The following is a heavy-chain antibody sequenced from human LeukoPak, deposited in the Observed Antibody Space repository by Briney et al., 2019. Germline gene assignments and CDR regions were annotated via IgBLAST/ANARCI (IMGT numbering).Heavy chain of an antibody. CDR3: ARAPVGATNLDY. CDR2: INPYSGGT. D-gene: IGHD1-26*01. V-gene: IGHV1-2*02. Sequence: ASVKVSCKASGYTFTGYYMHWVRQAPGQGLEWMGWINPYSGGTNYAQKFQGRVTMTRDTSISTAYMELSRLRSDDTAVYYCARAPVGATNLDYWGQGTLVTVSS. CDR1: GYTFTGYY. J-gene: IGHJ4*02.